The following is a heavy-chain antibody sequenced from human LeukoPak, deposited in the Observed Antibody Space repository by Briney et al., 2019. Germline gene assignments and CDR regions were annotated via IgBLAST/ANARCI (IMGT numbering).Heavy chain of an antibody. J-gene: IGHJ6*03. CDR1: GFTFSSYS. Sequence: GGSLRLSCAASGFTFSSYSMNWVRQAPGKGLEWVSSISSSSSYIYYADSVKGRFTISRDNAKNSLYPQMNSLRAEDTAVYYCATITGTTFFHYYYYMDVWGKGTTVTVSS. D-gene: IGHD1-7*01. CDR2: ISSSSSYI. CDR3: ATITGTTFFHYYYYMDV. V-gene: IGHV3-21*01.